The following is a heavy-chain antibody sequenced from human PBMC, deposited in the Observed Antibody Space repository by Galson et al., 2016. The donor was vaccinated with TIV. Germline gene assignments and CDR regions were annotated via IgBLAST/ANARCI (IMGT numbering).Heavy chain of an antibody. J-gene: IGHJ4*02. CDR3: ARDIAGTTIDY. V-gene: IGHV3-30*04. Sequence: SLRLSCAASGFTFKYYPMHWVRQAPGKGLEWLAVISYDGTIETYADSVKGRFTISRDNAKNSLYLQMNSLRVEDTAVYCCARDIAGTTIDYWGQGTLVTVSS. D-gene: IGHD1-20*01. CDR2: ISYDGTIE. CDR1: GFTFKYYP.